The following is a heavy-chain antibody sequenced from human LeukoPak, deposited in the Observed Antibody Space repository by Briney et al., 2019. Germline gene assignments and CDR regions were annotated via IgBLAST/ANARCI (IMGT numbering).Heavy chain of an antibody. D-gene: IGHD3-10*01. Sequence: GGSLRLSCAVSGFTFSDYYMSWIRQAPGKGLEWVSYISSSDSTIYYADSVKGRLTISRDNAKNSLYLQMNGLRAEDTAVYYCARADNRSPGRGAFDIWGQGTMVTVSS. V-gene: IGHV3-11*04. J-gene: IGHJ3*02. CDR2: ISSSDSTI. CDR1: GFTFSDYY. CDR3: ARADNRSPGRGAFDI.